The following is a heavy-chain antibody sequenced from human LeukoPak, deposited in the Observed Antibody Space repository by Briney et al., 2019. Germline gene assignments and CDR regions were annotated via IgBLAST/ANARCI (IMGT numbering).Heavy chain of an antibody. CDR2: ITISGQTK. J-gene: IGHJ5*02. CDR3: ARGDPHADL. CDR1: GFAFSTYE. Sequence: PGGSLRLSCAASGFAFSTYEMSWVRQPPGKGLEWIADITISGQTKNYADSVKGRFTISRDNAMSSLYLQMNSLRVEDTGVFYCARGDPHADLWGQGTLVTVSS. V-gene: IGHV3-48*03.